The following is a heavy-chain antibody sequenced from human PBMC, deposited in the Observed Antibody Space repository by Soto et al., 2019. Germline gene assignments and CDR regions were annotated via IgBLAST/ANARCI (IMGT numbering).Heavy chain of an antibody. CDR2: ISVSGTST. Sequence: EGQLLESGGGLVQPGGSLRLSCAGSGFTFSAYGMSWVRQAPGKGLEWVSGISVSGTSTYYADSVKGRLTISRDNSKNTLFLQMKRLSAEDTALYYSATDWTRGSGGYPDYFYYCGHGTLVTVSS. CDR1: GFTFSAYG. J-gene: IGHJ4*01. V-gene: IGHV3-23*01. CDR3: ATDWTRGSGGYPDYFYY. D-gene: IGHD3-10*01.